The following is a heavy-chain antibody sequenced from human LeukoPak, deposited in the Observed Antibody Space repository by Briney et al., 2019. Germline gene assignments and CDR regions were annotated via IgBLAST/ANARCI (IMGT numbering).Heavy chain of an antibody. D-gene: IGHD6-6*01. Sequence: SGGSLRLPCAASGFTFSTYWMSWVRQAPGKGRERVPNIKQYGSEKYYVDSVKGRFTISRDNAKNSLYLQMNSLRAEDTAVYYCARVSYSSSSDYYFDYWGQGTLVTVSS. J-gene: IGHJ4*02. CDR2: IKQYGSEK. V-gene: IGHV3-7*01. CDR1: GFTFSTYW. CDR3: ARVSYSSSSDYYFDY.